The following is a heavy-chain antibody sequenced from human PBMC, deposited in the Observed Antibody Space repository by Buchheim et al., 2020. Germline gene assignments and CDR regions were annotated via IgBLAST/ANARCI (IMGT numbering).Heavy chain of an antibody. CDR2: FYYSGST. V-gene: IGHV4-30-4*01. D-gene: IGHD2-15*01. Sequence: QVQLQESRPGLVKPSQTLSLTCTVSGGSISSGDYYWSWIRQPPGKGLEWIGYFYYSGSTHYNPSLKSRVTIPVYTPKNPFSLWLRSVTAADTDVYYCARVQYCSGDSCYSNLIYYFDYWGQGTL. CDR1: GGSISSGDYY. CDR3: ARVQYCSGDSCYSNLIYYFDY. J-gene: IGHJ4*02.